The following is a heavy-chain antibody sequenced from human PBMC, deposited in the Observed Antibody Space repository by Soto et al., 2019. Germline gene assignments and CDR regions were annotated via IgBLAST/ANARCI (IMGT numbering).Heavy chain of an antibody. D-gene: IGHD1-26*01. J-gene: IGHJ6*02. Sequence: GGSLRLSCAASGFTFSSYWMSWVRQAPGKGLEWVANIKQDGSEKYYVDSVKGRFTISRDNAKNSLYLQMNSLRAEDTAVYYCARGGSRSGSNPYYYYGMDVWGQGTTVTVSS. CDR3: ARGGSRSGSNPYYYYGMDV. CDR2: IKQDGSEK. V-gene: IGHV3-7*03. CDR1: GFTFSSYW.